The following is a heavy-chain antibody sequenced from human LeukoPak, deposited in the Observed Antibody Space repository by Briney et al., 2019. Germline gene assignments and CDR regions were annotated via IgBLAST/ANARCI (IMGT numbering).Heavy chain of an antibody. CDR1: GFTFSSYA. D-gene: IGHD3-9*01. CDR3: ARGGDTLRYFDWFNWFDP. V-gene: IGHV4-59*01. CDR2: IYYSGST. Sequence: GSLRLSCAASGFTFSSYAMSWIRQPPGKGLEWIRYIYYSGSTNYNPSLKSRVTISVDTSKNQFSLKLSSVTAADTAVYYCARGGDTLRYFDWFNWFDPWGQGTLVTVSS. J-gene: IGHJ5*02.